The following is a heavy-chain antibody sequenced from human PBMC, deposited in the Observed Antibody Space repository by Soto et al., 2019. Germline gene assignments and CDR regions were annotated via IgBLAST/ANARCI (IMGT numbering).Heavy chain of an antibody. D-gene: IGHD2-2*01. CDR1: GFTFSDHY. CDR2: SRNKAKSYTT. CDR3: TRGGCSSTSCYDGPFYYGLDV. J-gene: IGHJ6*02. Sequence: GGSLRLSCAASGFTFSDHYVDWVRQAPGRGLEWVGRSRNKAKSYTTEYAASVKGRFTISREDSKNSLYLQMNSLKTEDTAVYYCTRGGCSSTSCYDGPFYYGLDVWGQGTTVTVSS. V-gene: IGHV3-72*01.